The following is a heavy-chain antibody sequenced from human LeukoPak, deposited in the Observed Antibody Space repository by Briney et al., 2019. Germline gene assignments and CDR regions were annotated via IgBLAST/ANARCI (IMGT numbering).Heavy chain of an antibody. V-gene: IGHV4-59*01. J-gene: IGHJ4*02. CDR1: GGSISSSY. CDR3: ARGPGRVGGDN. CDR2: LYYTGST. Sequence: SETLSLTCTVSGGSISSSYWSWMRQPPGKGLEWIGYLYYTGSTNYNPSLKSRVTISVDRSKNQFSLKLSSVTAADTAIYYCARGPGRVGGDNWGQGTLLTLSS. D-gene: IGHD3-16*01.